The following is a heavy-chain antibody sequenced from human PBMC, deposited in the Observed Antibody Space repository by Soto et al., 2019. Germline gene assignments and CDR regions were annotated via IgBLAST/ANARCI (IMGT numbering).Heavy chain of an antibody. CDR1: GFTFSYYS. CDR2: MRIGDAKT. J-gene: IGHJ4*02. V-gene: IGHV3-23*01. CDR3: AIWDGYADL. D-gene: IGHD5-12*01. Sequence: EVQLLESGGGLVQPGGSLRLSCAASGFTFSYYSMAWVRQTPEKGLEWVSGMRIGDAKTFYIDSVRGRFTVSRDSVKNTVDLQMNSLRTEDTAIYHFAIWDGYADLWGQGTRVTVSS.